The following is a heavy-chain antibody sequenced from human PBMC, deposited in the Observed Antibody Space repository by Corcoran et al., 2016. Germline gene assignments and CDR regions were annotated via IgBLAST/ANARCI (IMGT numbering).Heavy chain of an antibody. V-gene: IGHV3-30*03. J-gene: IGHJ4*01. Sequence: QVQLVESGGGVVQPGRSLRLSCAASGFTFSNYGMYWVRQAPGKGLEWVEVISYDGSNKYYGDSVKGRLTISRDNYKNTLFLQMTSLRVTDTALYYCATVWVQGFWRVYSAPYYWGHGTLVTVSS. CDR3: ATVWVQGFWRVYSAPYY. CDR1: GFTFSNYG. D-gene: IGHD3-3*01. CDR2: ISYDGSNK.